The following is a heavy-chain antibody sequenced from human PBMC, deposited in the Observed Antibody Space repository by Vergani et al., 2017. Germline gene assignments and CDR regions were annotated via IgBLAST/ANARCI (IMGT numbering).Heavy chain of an antibody. CDR3: ARSSTSEILGYFDY. V-gene: IGHV5-51*03. CDR1: GYSFTSYW. J-gene: IGHJ4*02. Sequence: EVQLVQSGAEVKKPGESLKISCKGSGYSFTSYWIGWVRQMPGKGLGWMGIIYPGDSDTRYSPSFQGQVTISADKSIRTADLQWSSLKASYTAMYSCARSSTSEILGYFDYWGQGTLVTVSS. CDR2: IYPGDSDT. D-gene: IGHD2-2*01.